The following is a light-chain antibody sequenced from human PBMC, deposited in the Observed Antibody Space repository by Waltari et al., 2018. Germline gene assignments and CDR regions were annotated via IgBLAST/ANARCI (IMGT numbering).Light chain of an antibody. V-gene: IGKV3-15*01. CDR2: GAS. Sequence: EIVMTQSTATLSVSPGDRATLSCRASQSVSSNLAWYQQKPGQAPRLLIYGASTRATGNPARFSGSGSGTEFTLTISSLQSEDFAVYYCQQYNNWPPVWTFGQGTKLEIK. J-gene: IGKJ2*01. CDR3: QQYNNWPPVWT. CDR1: QSVSSN.